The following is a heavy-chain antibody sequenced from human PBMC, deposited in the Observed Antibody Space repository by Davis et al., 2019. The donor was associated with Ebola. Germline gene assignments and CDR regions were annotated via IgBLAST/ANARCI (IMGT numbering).Heavy chain of an antibody. D-gene: IGHD5-12*01. Sequence: HSQTLSLTCAISGDSVSGNSGACNWIRQSPSRGLEWLGRTYYTSKWFNDYAVSMKSRITINPDTSKNQFSLQLSSVTPEDTAVYYCARGWLRSGFDYWGQGTLVTVSS. J-gene: IGHJ4*02. CDR3: ARGWLRSGFDY. CDR2: TYYTSKWFN. V-gene: IGHV6-1*01. CDR1: GDSVSGNSGA.